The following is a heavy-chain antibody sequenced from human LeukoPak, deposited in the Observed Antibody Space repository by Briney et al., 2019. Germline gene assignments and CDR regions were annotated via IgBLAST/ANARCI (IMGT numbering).Heavy chain of an antibody. CDR2: IIPIFGTA. Sequence: SVKVSCKASGYTFTSYGISWVRQAPGQGLEWMGGIIPIFGTANYAQKFQGRVTITADESTSTAYMELSSLRSEDTAVYYCARSGAAAKTKFDYWGQGTLVTVSS. D-gene: IGHD6-13*01. V-gene: IGHV1-69*13. J-gene: IGHJ4*02. CDR3: ARSGAAAKTKFDY. CDR1: GYTFTSYG.